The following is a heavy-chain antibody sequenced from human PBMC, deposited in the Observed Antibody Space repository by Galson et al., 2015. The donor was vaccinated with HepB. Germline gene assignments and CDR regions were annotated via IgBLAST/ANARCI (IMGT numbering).Heavy chain of an antibody. J-gene: IGHJ4*02. CDR1: GFTFSSYA. V-gene: IGHV3-30*17. CDR2: IAHDGKTE. D-gene: IGHD3-10*01. CDR3: ARSITMVRINTPDY. Sequence: SLRLSCAASGFTFSSYAVHWVRQTPGKGLEWVAVIAHDGKTEYYADSVRSRFTISRDNSNNTLYLQLNSPRLEDTAVYYCARSITMVRINTPDYWGQGTLVIVSS.